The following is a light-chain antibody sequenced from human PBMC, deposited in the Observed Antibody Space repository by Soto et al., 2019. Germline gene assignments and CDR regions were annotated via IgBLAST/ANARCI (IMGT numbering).Light chain of an antibody. CDR1: SSNIGADYG. J-gene: IGLJ3*02. CDR3: QSYDSSLSGRV. Sequence: QAVVTQPPSVSGAPGQRVTISCTGSSSNIGADYGVHWYQQVPGTAPKLLIYGNTNRPSGVPDRFSGFKSGTSASLAITGLQAEDEADYYCQSYDSSLSGRVFGGGTKVTVL. CDR2: GNT. V-gene: IGLV1-40*01.